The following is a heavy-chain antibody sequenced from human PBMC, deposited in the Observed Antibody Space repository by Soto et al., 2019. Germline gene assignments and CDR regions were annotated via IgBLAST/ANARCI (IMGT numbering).Heavy chain of an antibody. CDR1: GFTFSSYA. V-gene: IGHV3-23*01. CDR3: AKGPLVYLTNKIFDY. Sequence: HPGGSLRLSCAASGFTFSSYAMSWVRQAPGKGLEWVSAISGSGGSTYYADSVKGRFTISRDNSKNTLYLQMTSLRAEDTAVYYCAKGPLVYLTNKIFDYWGQGTLVTVSS. D-gene: IGHD2-8*01. CDR2: ISGSGGST. J-gene: IGHJ4*02.